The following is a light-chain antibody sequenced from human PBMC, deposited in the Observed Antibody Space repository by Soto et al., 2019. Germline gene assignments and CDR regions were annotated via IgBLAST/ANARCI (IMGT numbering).Light chain of an antibody. CDR3: QQYTSSMYS. CDR1: QSVSSSY. J-gene: IGKJ2*01. Sequence: EIVLTQSPGTLSLSPGERATLSCRASQSVSSSYLAWYQQKPGQAPRLLIYGASSRATGIPDRFSGSGSGTDFTLTISRLEPEDFAVYYCQQYTSSMYSFGQGTQLEIK. CDR2: GAS. V-gene: IGKV3-20*01.